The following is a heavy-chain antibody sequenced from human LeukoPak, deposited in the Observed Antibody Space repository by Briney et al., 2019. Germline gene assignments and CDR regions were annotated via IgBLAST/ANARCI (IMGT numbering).Heavy chain of an antibody. CDR1: GGSISSYY. V-gene: IGHV4-59*06. D-gene: IGHD3-3*01. CDR3: ARELSTIFGVVIPYWYFYL. CDR2: IYYSGGT. Sequence: PSETLSLTCNVSGGSISSYYWSWIRQPPRKGLEWIGYIYYSGGTYYNPSLKSRVTISVDTSKNQFSLKLSSVTAADTAVYYCARELSTIFGVVIPYWYFYLWGRGTLVTVSS. J-gene: IGHJ2*01.